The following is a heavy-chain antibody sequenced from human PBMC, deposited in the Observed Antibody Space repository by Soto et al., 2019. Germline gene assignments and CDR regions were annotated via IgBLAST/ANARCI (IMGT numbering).Heavy chain of an antibody. D-gene: IGHD1-26*01. CDR3: VGARGRLVGFDY. J-gene: IGHJ4*02. CDR1: SESLSGYY. CDR2: IDGSGNT. V-gene: IGHV4-34*01. Sequence: QVQLQQWGAGLLKPSETLSLTCAVNSESLSGYYWSWIRQSPGKGLEWIGEIDGSGNTNYSPSLRCRVAMSVDTSKNHFSLNLNSVSAADTAAYYCVGARGRLVGFDYWGQGTLVTVSS.